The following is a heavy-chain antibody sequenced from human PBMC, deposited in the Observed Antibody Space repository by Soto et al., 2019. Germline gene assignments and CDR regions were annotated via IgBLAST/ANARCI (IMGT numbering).Heavy chain of an antibody. D-gene: IGHD2-15*01. CDR3: ARGTGGGYCSGGSCLVPYDY. Sequence: EVQLVESGGGLVQPGGSLRLSCAASGFTFSSYDMHWVRQATGKGLEWVSAIGTAGDTYYPGSVKGRFTISRENAKNSLYLHMNSLRAEDTAVYYCARGTGGGYCSGGSCLVPYDYWGQGTLVTVSS. CDR2: IGTAGDT. CDR1: GFTFSSYD. J-gene: IGHJ4*02. V-gene: IGHV3-13*01.